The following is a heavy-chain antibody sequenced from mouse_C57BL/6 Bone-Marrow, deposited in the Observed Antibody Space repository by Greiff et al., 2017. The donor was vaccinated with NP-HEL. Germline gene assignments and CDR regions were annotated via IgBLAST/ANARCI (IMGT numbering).Heavy chain of an antibody. CDR3: AIRDYCSTWYFDV. J-gene: IGHJ1*03. D-gene: IGHD1-1*01. CDR1: GYTFTSYW. V-gene: IGHV1-74*01. Sequence: VQLQQPGAELVKPGASVKVSCKASGYTFTSYWMHWVKQRPGHGLEWIGRIHPSDSDTNYNQQFKGKATLTVDKSSSTAYMQLSSLTSEDSAVEYCAIRDYCSTWYFDVWGTGTTVTVSS. CDR2: IHPSDSDT.